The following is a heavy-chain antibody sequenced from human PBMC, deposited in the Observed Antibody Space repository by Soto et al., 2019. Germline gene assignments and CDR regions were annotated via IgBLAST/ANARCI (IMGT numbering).Heavy chain of an antibody. CDR2: IEQDGREK. J-gene: IGHJ6*02. V-gene: IGHV3-7*03. D-gene: IGHD3-3*01. CDR3: ARDRKLTPTIFGVVMPRYGMDV. Sequence: HPGGSLRLSCAASGFTFSSYWMSWVRQAPGKGLEWVANIEQDGREKDYVDSVKGRVTISRDNAKNSLYLQMTSLRAEDTAVYYCARDRKLTPTIFGVVMPRYGMDVWGQGTTVTVSS. CDR1: GFTFSSYW.